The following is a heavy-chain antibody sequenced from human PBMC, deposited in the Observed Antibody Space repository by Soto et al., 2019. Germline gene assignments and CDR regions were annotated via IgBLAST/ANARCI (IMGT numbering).Heavy chain of an antibody. D-gene: IGHD5-18*01. J-gene: IGHJ4*02. CDR1: GFTFDDCA. CDR2: ISSSSSTI. Sequence: PGGSLRLSCAVSGFTFDDCAMSWFRQAPGKGLEWVSYISSSSSTIYYADSVKGRFTISRDNAKNSLYLQMNSLRAEDTAVYYCARDYSSYGPFDYWGQGTLVTVSS. CDR3: ARDYSSYGPFDY. V-gene: IGHV3-48*01.